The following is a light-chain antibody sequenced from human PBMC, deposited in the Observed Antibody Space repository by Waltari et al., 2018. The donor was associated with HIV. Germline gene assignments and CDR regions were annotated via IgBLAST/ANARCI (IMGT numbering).Light chain of an antibody. V-gene: IGKV1-33*01. J-gene: IGKJ2*01. CDR3: QQYDTLYT. CDR2: AAS. CDR1: QDIGKY. Sequence: DIQVTQSPSSLSASVGDRVTITCQPSQDIGKYLNWYQQKPGKVPKLLIYAASSLQPGVPSRFSGGGSGTYFTFAISSLQPEDVGTYYCQQYDTLYTFGQGT.